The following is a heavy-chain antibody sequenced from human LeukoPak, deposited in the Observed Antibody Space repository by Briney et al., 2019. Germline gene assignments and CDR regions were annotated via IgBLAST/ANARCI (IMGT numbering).Heavy chain of an antibody. J-gene: IGHJ4*02. Sequence: GGSLRLSCAASGFTVSSNYMNWVGQAPGKGLEWVSIIYSGGNTHYADSVKGRFTISRDNSQNTLYLQMNSLRPEDTAVYYCARLLYYYDSSIYQRYFDYWGQGTLVTVSS. V-gene: IGHV3-53*01. CDR2: IYSGGNT. CDR1: GFTVSSNY. CDR3: ARLLYYYDSSIYQRYFDY. D-gene: IGHD3-22*01.